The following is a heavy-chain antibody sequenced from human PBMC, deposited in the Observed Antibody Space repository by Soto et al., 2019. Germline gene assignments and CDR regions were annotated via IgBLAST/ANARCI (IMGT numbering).Heavy chain of an antibody. D-gene: IGHD1-26*01. CDR3: VKDEVDSGSFLKYFDY. CDR1: GFTFSSYA. J-gene: IGHJ4*02. CDR2: ISSNGGST. V-gene: IGHV3-64D*06. Sequence: LRLSCSASGFTFSSYAMHWVRQAPGKGLEYVSAISSNGGSTYYADSVKGRFTISRDNSKNTLYLQMSSLRAEDTAVYYCVKDEVDSGSFLKYFDYWGQGTLVTVSS.